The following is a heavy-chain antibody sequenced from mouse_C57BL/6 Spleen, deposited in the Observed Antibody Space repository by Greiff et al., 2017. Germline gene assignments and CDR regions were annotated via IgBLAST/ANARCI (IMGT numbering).Heavy chain of an antibody. J-gene: IGHJ1*03. CDR1: GFTFSSYT. V-gene: IGHV5-9*01. Sequence: EVQVVESGGGLVKPGGSLKLSCAASGFTFSSYTMSWVRQTPEKRLEWVATISGGGGNTYYPDSVKGRFTISRDNAKDTLYLQMSSLRSEDTALYYCARHQDLLWSHLYFDVWGTGTTVTVSS. CDR3: ARHQDLLWSHLYFDV. D-gene: IGHD2-1*01. CDR2: ISGGGGNT.